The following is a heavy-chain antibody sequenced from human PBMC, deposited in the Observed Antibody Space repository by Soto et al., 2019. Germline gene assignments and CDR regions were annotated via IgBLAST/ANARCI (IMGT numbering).Heavy chain of an antibody. CDR1: GYTFTSYG. CDR2: IWYDGSNK. Sequence: SCKASGYTFTSYGMHWVRQAPGKGLEWVAVIWYDGSNKYYADSVKGRFTISRDNSKNTLYLQMNSLRAEDTAVYYCARDLHALFDYWGQGTLVTVSS. V-gene: IGHV3-33*01. D-gene: IGHD2-2*01. CDR3: ARDLHALFDY. J-gene: IGHJ4*02.